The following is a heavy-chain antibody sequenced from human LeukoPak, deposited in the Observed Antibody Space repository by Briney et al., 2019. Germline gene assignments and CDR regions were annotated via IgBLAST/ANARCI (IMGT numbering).Heavy chain of an antibody. CDR3: ESSITKAGGS. V-gene: IGHV3-73*01. Sequence: PGGSLRLSCAASRFTFSNVWMSWVRQAPGKGLEWVGRIRSKDQNSATAYAESVKGRFTISRDDSRNMAYLQMNSLRIEDTAVYYCESSITKAGGSWGQGTLVTVSS. D-gene: IGHD2-21*01. J-gene: IGHJ5*02. CDR2: IRSKDQNSAT. CDR1: RFTFSNVW.